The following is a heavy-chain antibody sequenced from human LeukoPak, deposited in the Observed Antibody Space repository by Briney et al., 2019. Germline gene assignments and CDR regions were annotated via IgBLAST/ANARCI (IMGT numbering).Heavy chain of an antibody. CDR1: GGSISSDH. Sequence: SETLSLTCTVSGGSISSDHWSWVRQPPGKGLEWIGYIYYSGTTNYNPSLRSRVIISIHTSKNQFSLKLSSVTAADTAVYYCARYKSGSDAFDIWGQGTMVTVSS. CDR2: IYYSGTT. CDR3: ARYKSGSDAFDI. J-gene: IGHJ3*02. V-gene: IGHV4-59*01. D-gene: IGHD3-10*01.